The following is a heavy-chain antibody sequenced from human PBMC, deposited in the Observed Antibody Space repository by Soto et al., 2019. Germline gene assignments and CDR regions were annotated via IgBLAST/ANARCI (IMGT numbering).Heavy chain of an antibody. V-gene: IGHV1-18*01. CDR3: ARLGCSSTSCYGYYYGMDV. CDR1: GYTFTSYG. D-gene: IGHD2-2*01. J-gene: IGHJ6*02. Sequence: ASVKVSCKASGYTFTSYGISWVRQAPGQGLEWMGWISAYNGNTNYVQKLQGRVTMTTDTSTSTAYMELRSLRSDDTAVYYCARLGCSSTSCYGYYYGMDVWGQGTTVTVSS. CDR2: ISAYNGNT.